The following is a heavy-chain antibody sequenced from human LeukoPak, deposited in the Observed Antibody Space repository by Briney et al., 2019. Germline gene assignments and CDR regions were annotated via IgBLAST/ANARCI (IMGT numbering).Heavy chain of an antibody. CDR2: TYYRSNWYN. V-gene: IGHV6-1*01. D-gene: IGHD6-6*01. CDR1: GDSVSSNSAD. Sequence: SQTLSLTCAISGDSVSSNSADWNWIRQSPSRGLEWLGRTYYRSNWYNDYAGSVKSRITINPDTSKNQFSLQLNSVTPEDTAVYYCARDKGTSYLSSFDYWGQGTLVTVSS. J-gene: IGHJ4*02. CDR3: ARDKGTSYLSSFDY.